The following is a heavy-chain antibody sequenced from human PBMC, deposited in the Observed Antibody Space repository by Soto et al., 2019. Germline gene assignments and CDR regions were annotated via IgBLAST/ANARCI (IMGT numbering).Heavy chain of an antibody. CDR1: GYSFTSYW. CDR3: ARRQWLSTYYYYGMDV. V-gene: IGHV5-10-1*01. CDR2: IDPSDSYT. J-gene: IGHJ6*02. Sequence: GESLKISCKGSGYSFTSYWISWVRQMPGKGLEWMGRIDPSDSYTNYSPSFQGHVTISADKSISTAYLQWSSLKASDTAMYYCARRQWLSTYYYYGMDVWGQGTTVTVYS. D-gene: IGHD6-19*01.